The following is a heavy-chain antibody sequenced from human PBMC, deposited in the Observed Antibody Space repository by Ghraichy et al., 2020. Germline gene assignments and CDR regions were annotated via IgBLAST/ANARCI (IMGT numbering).Heavy chain of an antibody. D-gene: IGHD1-7*01. V-gene: IGHV3-74*01. Sequence: GGSLTLSCAASGLTFRSYWMHWVRQAPGKGLLWVSGLNSDGSNTYYADSVRGRFTISRDNAKNTLYMQMNSLTAEDTAVYYCATLQLDGPDYWGQGTLVTVSS. CDR2: LNSDGSNT. CDR1: GLTFRSYW. CDR3: ATLQLDGPDY. J-gene: IGHJ4*02.